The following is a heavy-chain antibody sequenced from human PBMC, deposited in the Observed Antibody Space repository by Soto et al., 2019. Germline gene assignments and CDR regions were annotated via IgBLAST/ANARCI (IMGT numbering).Heavy chain of an antibody. CDR1: GFTFSSYA. CDR2: ISGSGGST. V-gene: IGHV3-23*01. D-gene: IGHD5-12*01. Sequence: EVQLLESGGGLVQPGGSLRLSCAASGFTFSSYAMSWVRQAPGKGLEWVSAISGSGGSTYYADSVKGRFTISRDNSKNTLYLQMHSRRAEDTAVYYCAGGGRGSGYDLSGFDYWGQGTLVTVSS. CDR3: AGGGRGSGYDLSGFDY. J-gene: IGHJ4*02.